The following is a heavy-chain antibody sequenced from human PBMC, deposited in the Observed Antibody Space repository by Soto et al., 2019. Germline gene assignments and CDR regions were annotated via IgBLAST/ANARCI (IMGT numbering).Heavy chain of an antibody. J-gene: IGHJ4*02. D-gene: IGHD3-10*01. CDR3: ARDRGYSGSGSYYCDY. CDR2: IYYSGST. Sequence: PSETLSLTCTVSGGSISSSSYYWGWIRQPPGKGLGWIGSIYYSGSTYYNPSLKSRVTISVDTSKNQFSLKLSSVTAADTAVYFCARDRGYSGSGSYYCDYWGLGTLVTVSS. CDR1: GGSISSSSYY. V-gene: IGHV4-39*07.